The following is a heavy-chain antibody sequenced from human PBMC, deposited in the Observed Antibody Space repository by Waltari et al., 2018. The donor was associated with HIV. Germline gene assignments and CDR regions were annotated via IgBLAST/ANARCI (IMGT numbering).Heavy chain of an antibody. D-gene: IGHD3-16*01. J-gene: IGHJ4*02. CDR1: GFSFSASA. CDR2: IRSRGNRYAT. V-gene: IGHV3-73*02. CDR3: TRALAY. Sequence: HLVESGVGLVQHGGPLRVSCAAVGFSFSASARHWGGQASGKGREWVGRIRSRGNRYATAYGASVKGRFTVSRDDSKNTAYLQMKNLKTEDTAVYYCTRALAYWGQGTLVTVSP.